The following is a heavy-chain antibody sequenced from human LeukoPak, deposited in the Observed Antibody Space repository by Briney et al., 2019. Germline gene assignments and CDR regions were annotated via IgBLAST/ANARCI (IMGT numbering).Heavy chain of an antibody. Sequence: GESLKISCKGSGYTFSSYWIGWVRQVPGKGLEWMGIIYPGDSDTRYSPSFQGQVAISADKSVSTAYLQWSSLKASDTAIYYCARHDVRTAPSPIAFDIWGQGTMVTVSS. CDR2: IYPGDSDT. D-gene: IGHD2-21*02. J-gene: IGHJ3*02. CDR1: GYTFSSYW. CDR3: ARHDVRTAPSPIAFDI. V-gene: IGHV5-51*01.